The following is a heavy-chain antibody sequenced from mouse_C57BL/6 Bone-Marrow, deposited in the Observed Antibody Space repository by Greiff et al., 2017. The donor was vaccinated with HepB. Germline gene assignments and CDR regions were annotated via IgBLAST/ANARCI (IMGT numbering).Heavy chain of an antibody. J-gene: IGHJ3*01. Sequence: VQLQESGPELVRPGVSVKISCKGSGYTFTDYAMHWVKQSPAKSLEWIGVISTYYGDASYNQKFKDKATMTVDKSSSTAYMELASLTSEDSAVYYCARRGSSYVGFAYWGQGTLVTVSA. CDR2: ISTYYGDA. D-gene: IGHD1-1*01. CDR1: GYTFTDYA. V-gene: IGHV1-67*01. CDR3: ARRGSSYVGFAY.